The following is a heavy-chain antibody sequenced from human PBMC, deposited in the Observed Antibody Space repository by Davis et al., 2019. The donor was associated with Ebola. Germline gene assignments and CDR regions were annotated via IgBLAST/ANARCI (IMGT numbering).Heavy chain of an antibody. D-gene: IGHD3-10*01. CDR1: GGSISSGGYY. Sequence: SETLSLTCTVSGGSISSGGYYWSWIRQHPGKGLEWIGYIDYSGSTYYNPSLKSRVTISVDTSKNQFSLKLNSVTAADTAVYYCARAVNELGLGSYYLDYWGQGTLVTVSS. J-gene: IGHJ4*02. CDR2: IDYSGST. V-gene: IGHV4-31*03. CDR3: ARAVNELGLGSYYLDY.